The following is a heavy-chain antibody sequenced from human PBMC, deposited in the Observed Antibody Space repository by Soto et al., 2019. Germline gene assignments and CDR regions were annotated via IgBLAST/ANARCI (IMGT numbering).Heavy chain of an antibody. Sequence: SETLSLTCDVSGGSIANSHSFWGWIRQPPGKGLEFIGSVYYSGGAYYNPSLKSRVTVSVDTSKNRLSLIVNSVTAADTAVYYCARANDRLFDYWGQGTLVTVSS. V-gene: IGHV4-39*02. CDR1: GGSIANSHSF. J-gene: IGHJ4*02. CDR2: VYYSGGA. CDR3: ARANDRLFDY. D-gene: IGHD1-1*01.